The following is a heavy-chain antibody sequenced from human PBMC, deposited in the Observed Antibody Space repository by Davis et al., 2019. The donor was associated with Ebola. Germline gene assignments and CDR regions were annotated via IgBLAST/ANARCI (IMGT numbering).Heavy chain of an antibody. D-gene: IGHD1-1*01. CDR1: GFTFRSHD. Sequence: GESLKISCAASGFTFRSHDMIWVRQAPGKGLEWVSAISASGDTTYYADSVKGRFTISRDDSKNTAYLQMNSLKTEDTAVYYCTHTTPGPGSDYWGQGTLVTVSS. J-gene: IGHJ4*02. V-gene: IGHV3-23*01. CDR3: THTTPGPGSDY. CDR2: ISASGDTT.